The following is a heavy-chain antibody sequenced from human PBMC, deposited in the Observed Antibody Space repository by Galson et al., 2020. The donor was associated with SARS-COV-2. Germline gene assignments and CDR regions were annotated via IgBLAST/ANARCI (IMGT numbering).Heavy chain of an antibody. CDR1: GFTFRNYA. Sequence: GGSLRLSCAASGFTFRNYAMSWVRQAPGKGLEWVSAITGSGGATYYADSVEGRFTISRDNSKNTLYLQMNSLRAEDTDVYYCAKDRGRELRCLGWLSGSVFDLWGRGTLVTVSS. D-gene: IGHD3-3*01. J-gene: IGHJ2*01. V-gene: IGHV3-23*01. CDR3: AKDRGRELRCLGWLSGSVFDL. CDR2: ITGSGGAT.